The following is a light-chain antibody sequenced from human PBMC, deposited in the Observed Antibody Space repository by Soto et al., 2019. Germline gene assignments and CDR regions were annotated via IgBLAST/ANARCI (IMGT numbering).Light chain of an antibody. Sequence: EIVMTQSPAALSVSPGERVTLSCRASQVIGSTLAWYQQKPGQAPRLLIYGASTRATDMPGTFSGRGSGTEFTLTISSLRPEDFGVYYCQQYRSWPRTFGQGTKV. CDR2: GAS. V-gene: IGKV3-15*01. CDR3: QQYRSWPRT. J-gene: IGKJ1*01. CDR1: QVIGST.